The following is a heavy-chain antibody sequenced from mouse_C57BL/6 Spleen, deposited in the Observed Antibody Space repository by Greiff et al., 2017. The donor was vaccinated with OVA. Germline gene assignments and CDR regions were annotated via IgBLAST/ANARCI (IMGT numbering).Heavy chain of an antibody. V-gene: IGHV2-3*01. Sequence: VKVVESGPGLVAPSQRLSITCTVSGFSFTSYGVSWVRQPPGKGLEWLGVIWGDGSTNYHSALISRLSISKDNSKSQVFLKLNSLQTDDTATYYCAKGANWDVGGCFDYWGQGTTLTVSS. CDR2: IWGDGST. D-gene: IGHD4-1*01. J-gene: IGHJ2*01. CDR3: AKGANWDVGGCFDY. CDR1: GFSFTSYG.